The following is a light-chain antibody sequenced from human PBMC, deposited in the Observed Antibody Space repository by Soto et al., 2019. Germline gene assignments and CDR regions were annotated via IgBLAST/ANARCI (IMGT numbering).Light chain of an antibody. J-gene: IGKJ4*01. Sequence: IQLTQSPSPLSASVGDRVTITCRASQDISSYLAWYQQEPGKAPKLLIFAASTLQSGVPSRFSGSGSGTDFTLTISSLQPEDFATYYCLQLKRYPLTFGGGTRVEIK. CDR2: AAS. V-gene: IGKV1-9*01. CDR3: LQLKRYPLT. CDR1: QDISSY.